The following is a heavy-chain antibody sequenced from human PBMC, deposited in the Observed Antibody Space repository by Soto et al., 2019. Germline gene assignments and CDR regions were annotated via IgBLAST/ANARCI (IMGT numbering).Heavy chain of an antibody. Sequence: GESRRISWKGSGCTFTSYWIAWVGQMPGKGPEWMGVVFPGDSDTRYSPSFQGQVIISAGESTSTAYLQWSSLKASDSAIYYCARQGAGSYQRQIDFWGQGTLVKVSS. J-gene: IGHJ4*02. D-gene: IGHD2-2*01. V-gene: IGHV5-51*01. CDR2: VFPGDSDT. CDR3: ARQGAGSYQRQIDF. CDR1: GCTFTSYW.